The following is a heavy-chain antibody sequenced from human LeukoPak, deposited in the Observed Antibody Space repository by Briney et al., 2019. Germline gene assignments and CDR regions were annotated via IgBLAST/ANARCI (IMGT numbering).Heavy chain of an antibody. CDR3: AKGGVPVVSPAVN. D-gene: IGHD2-2*01. J-gene: IGHJ4*02. V-gene: IGHV3-30-3*01. CDR2: ISYDGSNK. Sequence: GGSLRLSCAASGFTFSSYAMHWVRQAPGKGLEWVAVISYDGSNKYYADSVKGRFTISRDNSKNTLYLQMNSLRAEDTAVYYWAKGGVPVVSPAVNWGQGTLVTVSS. CDR1: GFTFSSYA.